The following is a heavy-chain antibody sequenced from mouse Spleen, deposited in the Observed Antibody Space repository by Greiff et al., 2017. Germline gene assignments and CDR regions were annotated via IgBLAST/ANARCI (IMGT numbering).Heavy chain of an antibody. CDR1: GYSITSGYY. D-gene: IGHD2-3*01. V-gene: IGHV3-6*01. CDR2: ISYDGSN. CDR3: ARWLLLPFDY. Sequence: VQLQQSGPGLVKPSQSLSLTCSVTGYSITSGYYWNWIRQFPGNKLEWMGYISYDGSNNYNPSLKNRISITRDTSKNQFFLKLNSVTTEDTATYYCARWLLLPFDYWGQGTTLTVSS. J-gene: IGHJ2*01.